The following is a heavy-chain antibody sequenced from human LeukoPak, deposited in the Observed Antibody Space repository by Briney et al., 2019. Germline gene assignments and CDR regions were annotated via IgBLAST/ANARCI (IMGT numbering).Heavy chain of an antibody. Sequence: GGSLRLSCAASGFTFSSYWMHWVRQAPGKGLVWVSRINSDGSSTSYAVSVKGRFTISRDNSKNTLYLQMNSLRAEDTAVYYCAKDGRAYYDSSSCYFDYWGQETLVTVSS. V-gene: IGHV3-74*01. CDR2: INSDGSST. D-gene: IGHD3-22*01. CDR3: AKDGRAYYDSSSCYFDY. CDR1: GFTFSSYW. J-gene: IGHJ4*02.